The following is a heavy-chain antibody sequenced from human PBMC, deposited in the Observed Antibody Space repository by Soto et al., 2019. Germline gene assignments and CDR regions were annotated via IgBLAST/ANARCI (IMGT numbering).Heavy chain of an antibody. CDR3: VRDKSGAYFDH. CDR2: MTISGSYI. D-gene: IGHD3-3*01. V-gene: IGHV3-21*01. CDR1: GFSFDTYG. J-gene: IGHJ4*02. Sequence: EVQLVESGGGLVKPGGSLRLSCTASGFSFDTYGMNWVRQAPGKGLEWVSFMTISGSYIYYADSVKGRFTISRDNAKNSLYLQMNSLRAADTAVYYCVRDKSGAYFDHWGQGTLVTVSS.